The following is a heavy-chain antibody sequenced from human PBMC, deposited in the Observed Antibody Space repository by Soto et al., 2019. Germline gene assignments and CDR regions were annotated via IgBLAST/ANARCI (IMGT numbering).Heavy chain of an antibody. CDR1: GFTFSTYG. CDR3: AQGFSYSVIDY. D-gene: IGHD5-18*01. CDR2: ISYDGSNK. Sequence: QVQLVESGGGVVQPGRSLRLSCAASGFTFSTYGMHWVRQAPGKGLEWVAVISYDGSNKYYADSVKGRFTISRDNSKNTLYLQMSSLRAEDTAVYYCAQGFSYSVIDYRGQGTLVTVSS. V-gene: IGHV3-30*18. J-gene: IGHJ4*02.